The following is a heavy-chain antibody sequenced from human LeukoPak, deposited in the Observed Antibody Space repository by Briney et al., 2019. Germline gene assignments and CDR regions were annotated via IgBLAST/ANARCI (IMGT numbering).Heavy chain of an antibody. J-gene: IGHJ4*02. Sequence: GKSLRLSCTVSGFTFSNYGMHWVRQAPGKGLEWVAVIWHDGSNKYYADSMKGRFTISRDNSKNTLYLQMNSLRAEDTAVYYCARGNDYGADWGQGTLVTVSS. CDR1: GFTFSNYG. CDR3: ARGNDYGAD. V-gene: IGHV3-33*01. CDR2: IWHDGSNK. D-gene: IGHD4-17*01.